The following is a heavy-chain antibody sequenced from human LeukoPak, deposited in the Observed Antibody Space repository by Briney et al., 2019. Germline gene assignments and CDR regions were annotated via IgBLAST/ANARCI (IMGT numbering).Heavy chain of an antibody. V-gene: IGHV5-51*01. J-gene: IGHJ4*02. CDR2: IYPGDSDT. D-gene: IGHD3-9*01. CDR3: ASYDILTGWHTFN. CDR1: GYSFTSYW. Sequence: GESLKISCKGSGYSFTSYWIGWVRQMPGKGLEWMGIIYPGDSDTGYSPSFQGQVTISADKSISTAYLQWSSLKASDTAMYYCASYDILTGWHTFNWGQGTLVTVSS.